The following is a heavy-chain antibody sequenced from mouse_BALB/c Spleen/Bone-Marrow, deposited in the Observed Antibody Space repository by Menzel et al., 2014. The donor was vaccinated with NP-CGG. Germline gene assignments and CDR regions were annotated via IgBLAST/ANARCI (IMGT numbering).Heavy chain of an antibody. CDR3: ARSYGYERSWFAY. D-gene: IGHD2-2*01. V-gene: IGHV1-18*01. Sequence: VQLQQSGPEVVKPGASVKISCKTSGYTFTEYTMHWVKQSHGKSLEWIGGINPNNGGTTYNQKFKGKATLTVDKSSSTAYVELRSLTSEDPAVYYCARSYGYERSWFAYWGQGTLVTVSA. CDR1: GYTFTEYT. CDR2: INPNNGGT. J-gene: IGHJ3*01.